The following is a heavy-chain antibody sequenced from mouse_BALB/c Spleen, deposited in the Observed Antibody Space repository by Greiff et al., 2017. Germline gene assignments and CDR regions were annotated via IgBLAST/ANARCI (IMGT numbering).Heavy chain of an antibody. Sequence: EVQVVESGGGLVKPGGSLKLSCAASGFTFSDYYMYWVRQTPEKRLEWVATISDGGSYTYYPDSVKGRFTISRDNAKNNLYLQMSSLKSEDTAMYYCARGYDYGAWFAYWGQGTLVTVSA. J-gene: IGHJ3*01. D-gene: IGHD2-4*01. V-gene: IGHV5-4*02. CDR2: ISDGGSYT. CDR1: GFTFSDYY. CDR3: ARGYDYGAWFAY.